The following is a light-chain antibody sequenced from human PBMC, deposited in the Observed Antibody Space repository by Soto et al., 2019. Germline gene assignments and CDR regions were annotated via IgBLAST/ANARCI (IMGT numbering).Light chain of an antibody. V-gene: IGLV2-23*01. CDR2: ECT. Sequence: QSALTQPTSVSGSPGQSITISCTGTSSDIGSYNLVSWYQQHPGKAPKLMIYECTKRPSGVANRFSGSRSGNTASLTISGLQAEDEATYYCSSHACSDNFVSFGGGTKLTVL. CDR3: SSHACSDNFVS. CDR1: SSDIGSYNL. J-gene: IGLJ2*01.